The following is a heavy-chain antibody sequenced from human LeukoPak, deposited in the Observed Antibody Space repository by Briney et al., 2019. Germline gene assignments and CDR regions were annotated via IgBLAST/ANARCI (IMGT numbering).Heavy chain of an antibody. Sequence: SVKVSCKASGGTFNNYAFNWVRQAPGQGLEWMGRVIPILDIANYAQKFQGRVTITADKSTSTAYMELSGLTSEDTAVYYCAREILSLGELSHGMDVWGQGTTVTVSS. D-gene: IGHD3-16*02. CDR3: AREILSLGELSHGMDV. V-gene: IGHV1-69*04. J-gene: IGHJ6*02. CDR2: VIPILDIA. CDR1: GGTFNNYA.